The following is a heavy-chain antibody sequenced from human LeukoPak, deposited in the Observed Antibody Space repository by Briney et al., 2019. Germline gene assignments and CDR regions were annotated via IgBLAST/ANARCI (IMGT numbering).Heavy chain of an antibody. CDR1: GYTFTDYF. CDR2: ITPNSGYT. CDR3: VSGGEKGWFDP. J-gene: IGHJ5*02. V-gene: IGHV1-2*02. D-gene: IGHD3-16*01. Sequence: VASVKVSCKASGYTFTDYFIHWVRQAPGQGLEWMGGITPNSGYTNCAQKFRGRVTVTRDTSISTAYVELSRLTSDDTAVYYCVSGGEKGWFDPWGQGTLVTVSS.